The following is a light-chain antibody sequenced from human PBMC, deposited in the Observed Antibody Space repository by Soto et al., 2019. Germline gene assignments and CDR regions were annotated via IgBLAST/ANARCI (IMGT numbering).Light chain of an antibody. CDR2: DAS. Sequence: EIVMTQSPATLSVSPGERATLSCRASQSVNSNLAWYRQKPGQAPRLLISDASTRATGVPTRSSGSGSGTEFTLTISSLKSEDSGTYYCQQYNFWPPLTFGGGTKVEIK. J-gene: IGKJ4*01. V-gene: IGKV3-15*01. CDR1: QSVNSN. CDR3: QQYNFWPPLT.